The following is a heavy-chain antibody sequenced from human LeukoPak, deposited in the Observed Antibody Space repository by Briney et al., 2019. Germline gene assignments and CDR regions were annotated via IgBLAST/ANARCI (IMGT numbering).Heavy chain of an antibody. CDR2: IKQDGSEK. D-gene: IGHD3/OR15-3a*01. CDR1: GFTFSSYW. CDR3: ARGAWTFDY. J-gene: IGHJ4*02. V-gene: IGHV3-7*01. Sequence: GGSLRLSCVASGFTFSSYWMSCVRQAPGKGLEWVANIKQDGSEKYYVDSVKGRFTISRDNAKNSLYLQMNSLRAEDTAVYYCARGAWTFDYWGQGTLVSVS.